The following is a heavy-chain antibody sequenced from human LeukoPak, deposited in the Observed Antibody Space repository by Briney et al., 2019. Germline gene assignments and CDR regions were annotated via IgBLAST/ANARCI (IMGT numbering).Heavy chain of an antibody. CDR1: GFTFSSYA. D-gene: IGHD3-22*01. CDR3: ARVLSGSWDWFDP. Sequence: PGGSLRLSCAGSGFTFSSYAMSWVRQAPGKGLEWVSRINPDGSTTTYADSVKGRFTISRDNAKNTVYLQMNSLRAEDTAVYYCARVLSGSWDWFDPWGQGTLVTVSS. V-gene: IGHV3-74*01. CDR2: INPDGSTT. J-gene: IGHJ5*02.